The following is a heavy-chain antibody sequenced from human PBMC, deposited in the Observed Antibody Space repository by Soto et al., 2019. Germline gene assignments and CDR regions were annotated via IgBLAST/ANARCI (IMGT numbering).Heavy chain of an antibody. D-gene: IGHD5-12*01. Sequence: SETLSLTCTVSGGSISSYYWTWIRQPPGKGLEWIGYIYYSGSTNYNPSLKTRVTISLDTSKNQFSLKLTSVTAADTAVYYCAKGPRRDGYIPYYYYGLDVWGQGTTVTVSS. J-gene: IGHJ6*02. CDR3: AKGPRRDGYIPYYYYGLDV. CDR2: IYYSGST. V-gene: IGHV4-59*01. CDR1: GGSISSYY.